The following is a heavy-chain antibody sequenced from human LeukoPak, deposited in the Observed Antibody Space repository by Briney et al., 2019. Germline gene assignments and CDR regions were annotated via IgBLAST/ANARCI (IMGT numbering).Heavy chain of an antibody. CDR2: ISSSSSYI. CDR1: GFTFSSYS. V-gene: IGHV3-21*01. CDR3: ARVIRSAIVVVPPPPNAFDI. D-gene: IGHD2-2*01. J-gene: IGHJ3*02. Sequence: GGSLRLSCAASGFTFSSYSMNWVRQAPGKGLEWVSSISSSSSYIYYADSVKGRFTISRDNAKNSLYLQMNSLRAEDTAVYYCARVIRSAIVVVPPPPNAFDIWGQGTMVTVSS.